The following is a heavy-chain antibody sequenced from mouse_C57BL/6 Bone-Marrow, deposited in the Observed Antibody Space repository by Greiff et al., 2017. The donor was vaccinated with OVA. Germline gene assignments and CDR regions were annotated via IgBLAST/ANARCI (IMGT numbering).Heavy chain of an antibody. J-gene: IGHJ1*03. D-gene: IGHD4-1*01. Sequence: EESGPGLVKPSQSLSLTCSVTGYSITSGYYWNWIRQFPGNKLEWMGYISYDGSNNYNPSLKNRISITRDTSKNQFFLKLNSVTTEDTATYYCARELGWYFDVWGTGTTVTVSS. CDR2: ISYDGSN. V-gene: IGHV3-6*01. CDR3: ARELGWYFDV. CDR1: GYSITSGYY.